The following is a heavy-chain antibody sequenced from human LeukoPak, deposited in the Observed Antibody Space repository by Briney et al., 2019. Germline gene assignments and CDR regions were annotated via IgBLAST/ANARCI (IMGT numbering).Heavy chain of an antibody. V-gene: IGHV3-7*01. CDR3: ATYSSLNRREFQY. CDR2: IKTDGSEK. CDR1: GFTFSNYW. D-gene: IGHD3-22*01. J-gene: IGHJ1*01. Sequence: GGSLRLSCEGSGFTFSNYWMGWVRQAPGKGLQWVANIKTDGSEKYYVDSAKGRFTISRDNAKNSPYLQMNSLRAEDTAVYYCATYSSLNRREFQYWGQGTLLTVSS.